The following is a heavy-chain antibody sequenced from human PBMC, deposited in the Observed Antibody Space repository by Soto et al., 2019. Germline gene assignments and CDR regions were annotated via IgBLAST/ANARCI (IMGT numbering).Heavy chain of an antibody. Sequence: PSETLSLTCTVSGGSISSSSYYWGWIRQPPGKGLEWIGSIYYSGSTYYNPSLKSRVTISVDTSKNQFSLKLSSVTAADTAVYYCARGYDFWSGYYFDYWGQGTLVTVSS. CDR1: GGSISSSSYY. CDR2: IYYSGST. D-gene: IGHD3-3*01. J-gene: IGHJ4*02. V-gene: IGHV4-39*01. CDR3: ARGYDFWSGYYFDY.